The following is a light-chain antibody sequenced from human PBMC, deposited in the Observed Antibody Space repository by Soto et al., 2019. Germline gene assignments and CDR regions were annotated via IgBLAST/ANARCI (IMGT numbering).Light chain of an antibody. CDR3: QSYDNSLSWV. J-gene: IGLJ3*02. CDR1: SSNIGAKYD. Sequence: QSVLTQPPSASGAPGQRVTISCIGSSSNIGAKYDVHWYQHLPGTAPKLLIYGNSNRPSGVPDRFSGSKSGASASLAITGLQAEDEADYYCQSYDNSLSWVFGGGTKLTVL. CDR2: GNS. V-gene: IGLV1-40*01.